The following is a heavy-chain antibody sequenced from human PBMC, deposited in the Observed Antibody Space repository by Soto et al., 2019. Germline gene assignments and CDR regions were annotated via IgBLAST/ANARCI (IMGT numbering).Heavy chain of an antibody. Sequence: PSETLSLTCTVSGGSISSSSYYWGWIRQPPGKGLEWIGSIYYSGSTYYNPSLKSRVTISVDTSKNQFSLKLSSVTAADTAVYYCARRLRGYSYGSLDYWGQGTLVTVSS. V-gene: IGHV4-39*01. CDR2: IYYSGST. J-gene: IGHJ4*02. D-gene: IGHD5-18*01. CDR1: GGSISSSSYY. CDR3: ARRLRGYSYGSLDY.